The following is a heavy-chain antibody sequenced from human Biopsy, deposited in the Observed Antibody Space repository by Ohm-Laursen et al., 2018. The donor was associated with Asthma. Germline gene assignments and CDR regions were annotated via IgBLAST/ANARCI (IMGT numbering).Heavy chain of an antibody. D-gene: IGHD2-2*01. CDR3: ARKAGSCISRTCYSLDF. V-gene: IGHV1-69*01. CDR1: GGTFNTYV. CDR2: INSVFGTT. J-gene: IGHJ4*02. Sequence: SSVKVSCKALGGTFNTYVIGWVRQAPGQGLEWMGGINSVFGTTTYPQKFQDRVTITADDSTSTVYMELSSLRSEDTVVYYCARKAGSCISRTCYSLDFWGQGTLVTVSS.